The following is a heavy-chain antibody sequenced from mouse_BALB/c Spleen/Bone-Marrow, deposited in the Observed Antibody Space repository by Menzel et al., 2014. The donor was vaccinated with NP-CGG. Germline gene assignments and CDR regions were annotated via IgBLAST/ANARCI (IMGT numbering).Heavy chain of an antibody. CDR3: ARSRGYDVGPFAF. Sequence: VQLQQSGAELVRPGTSVKVSCKASGYAFTNYLIEWVKQRPGQGLEWIGVINPGSGSSNYNENFKGKATLTADRSSSTAYMLLSSLTSDDSAVCFCARSRGYDVGPFAFWGQGTLVTVSA. CDR1: GYAFTNYL. D-gene: IGHD2-2*01. V-gene: IGHV1-54*01. CDR2: INPGSGSS. J-gene: IGHJ3*01.